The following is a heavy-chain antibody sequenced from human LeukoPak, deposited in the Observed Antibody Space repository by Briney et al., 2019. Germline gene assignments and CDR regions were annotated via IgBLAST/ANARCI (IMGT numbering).Heavy chain of an antibody. Sequence: SETLSPIRTVSGGSISGDYWSWIRQPPGEGLEWIGYIHSSGGTNYNPSLKGRVTMSVDMSKNQLSLKLISVTAADTAVYYCARGTVSTLYFDCWGQGTLVTVSP. CDR1: GGSISGDY. CDR2: IHSSGGT. V-gene: IGHV4-59*08. CDR3: ARGTVSTLYFDC. J-gene: IGHJ4*02. D-gene: IGHD4-11*01.